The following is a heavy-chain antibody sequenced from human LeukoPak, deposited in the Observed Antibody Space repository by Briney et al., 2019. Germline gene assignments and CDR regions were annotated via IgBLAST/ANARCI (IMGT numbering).Heavy chain of an antibody. D-gene: IGHD3-22*01. J-gene: IGHJ2*01. CDR2: IYDSGTT. Sequence: PSETLSLTCTVSGGSITYNFWTWIRQPAGKGLEWIGHIYDSGTTNYNPSLKSRVTISVDTSKNQFSLRLSSVTAADTAVYYCARGPYDSSGYYSPWYFDLWGRGNLVTVSS. CDR3: ARGPYDSSGYYSPWYFDL. V-gene: IGHV4-4*07. CDR1: GGSITYNF.